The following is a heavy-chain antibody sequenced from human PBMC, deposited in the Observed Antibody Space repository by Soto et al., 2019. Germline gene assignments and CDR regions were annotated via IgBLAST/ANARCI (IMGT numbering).Heavy chain of an antibody. Sequence: SETLSLTCTVSGGSISSSSYYWGWIRQPPGKGLEWIGSIYYSGSTYYTPSLKSRVTISVDTSKNQFSLKLSSVTAADTAVYYCARGIVVVPAAMFPPFRYWFDPWGQGTLVTVSS. CDR2: IYYSGST. J-gene: IGHJ5*02. V-gene: IGHV4-39*01. CDR1: GGSISSSSYY. CDR3: ARGIVVVPAAMFPPFRYWFDP. D-gene: IGHD2-2*01.